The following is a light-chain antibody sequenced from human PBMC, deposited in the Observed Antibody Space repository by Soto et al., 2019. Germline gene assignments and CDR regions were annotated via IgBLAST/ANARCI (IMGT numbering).Light chain of an antibody. CDR2: AAS. CDR1: QSISSY. CDR3: QQYYSYPFT. J-gene: IGKJ3*01. V-gene: IGKV1-39*01. Sequence: DIQMPQSPSSLSASVGDRVTITCRASQSISSYLNWYQQKPGKAPKLLIYAASSLQSGVPSRFSGSGSGTDFTLTISCLQSEDFATYYCQQYYSYPFTFGPGTKVDIK.